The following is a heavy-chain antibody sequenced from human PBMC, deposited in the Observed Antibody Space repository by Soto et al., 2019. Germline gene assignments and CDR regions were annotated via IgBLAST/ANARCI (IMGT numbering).Heavy chain of an antibody. Sequence: QLQLRESGSGLVKPSQTLSLTCAVSGGSISSGGYSWSWIRQPPGKGLEWIGYIYHSGSTYYNPSLKSRVTISVDRSKNQFSLKLSSVTAADTAVYYCARGAPTRFDYWGQGTLVTVSS. CDR2: IYHSGST. J-gene: IGHJ4*02. CDR1: GGSISSGGYS. CDR3: ARGAPTRFDY. V-gene: IGHV4-30-2*01. D-gene: IGHD4-17*01.